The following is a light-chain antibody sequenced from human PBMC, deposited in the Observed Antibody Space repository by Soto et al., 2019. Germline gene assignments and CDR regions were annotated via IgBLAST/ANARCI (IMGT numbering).Light chain of an antibody. CDR2: GNS. J-gene: IGLJ1*01. V-gene: IGLV1-40*01. CDR3: QSYDSSLSGSYV. CDR1: SSNIGAGYD. Sequence: QSVLTHPPSLSGAPGQRVTISCTMSSSNIGAGYDVHWYQQLPGTAPKLLIYGNSNRPSGVPDRFSGSKSGTSASLAITGLQAEDEADYYCQSYDSSLSGSYVFGTGTKVTVL.